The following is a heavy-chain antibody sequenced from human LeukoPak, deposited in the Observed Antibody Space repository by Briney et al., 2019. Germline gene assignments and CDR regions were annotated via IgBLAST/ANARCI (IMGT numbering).Heavy chain of an antibody. CDR3: ARGPGYSSGWYRGYFDY. CDR2: INHSGST. CDR1: IYSISNGYF. Sequence: SETLSLTCTVSIYSISNGYFWGWIRQPPGKGLEWIGEINHSGSTNYNPSLKSRVTISVDTSKNQFSLKLSSVTAADTAVYYCARGPGYSSGWYRGYFDYWGQGTLVTVSS. V-gene: IGHV4-38-2*02. J-gene: IGHJ4*02. D-gene: IGHD6-19*01.